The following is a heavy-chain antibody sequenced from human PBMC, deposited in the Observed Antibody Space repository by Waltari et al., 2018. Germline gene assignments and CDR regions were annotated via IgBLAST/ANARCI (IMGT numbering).Heavy chain of an antibody. CDR2: IIPIFGTT. Sequence: QEQLVQSGAEVKKPGSSVRVSCKASGGTFSSFAFSWVRQAPGQGLEWMGGIIPIFGTTNYAQKFQGRVTLSADEFTSTAYLELSNLRSEDTAVYYCARVSSSSVDIWGQGTMVTVSS. CDR1: GGTFSSFA. J-gene: IGHJ3*02. CDR3: ARVSSSSVDI. V-gene: IGHV1-69*01. D-gene: IGHD6-6*01.